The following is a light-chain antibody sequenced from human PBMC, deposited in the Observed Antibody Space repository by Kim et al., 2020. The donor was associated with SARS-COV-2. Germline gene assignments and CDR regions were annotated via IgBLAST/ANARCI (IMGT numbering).Light chain of an antibody. CDR1: SPNIGTNF. CDR2: DNN. V-gene: IGLV1-51*01. CDR3: GTWDTSLTGYV. J-gene: IGLJ1*01. Sequence: QSVLTQPPSVSAAPGQRVTISCSGSSPNIGTNFVSWYQHLSGTTPKLLIHDNNKRPSGIPDRFSASKSGTSATLGITGFQTGDEADYYCGTWDTSLTGYVLGTGTKVTVL.